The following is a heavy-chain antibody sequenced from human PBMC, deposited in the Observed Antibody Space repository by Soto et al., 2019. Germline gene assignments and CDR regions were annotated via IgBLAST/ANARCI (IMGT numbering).Heavy chain of an antibody. D-gene: IGHD3-3*01. CDR2: INHSGST. CDR3: ARGNDFWNGYYICRYFDY. V-gene: IGHV4-34*01. CDR1: GLYFSCYY. J-gene: IGHJ4*02. Sequence: SETMSLTWAFDGLYFSCYYVSWIRQTPGKGLEWIGEINHSGSTVYNPSLKSRATISVATSQNQVSLNLSSVTAADTAVYFCARGNDFWNGYYICRYFDYWGLGTLVTVS.